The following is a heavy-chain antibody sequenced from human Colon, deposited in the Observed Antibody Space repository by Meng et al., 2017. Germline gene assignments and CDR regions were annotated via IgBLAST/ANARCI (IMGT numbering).Heavy chain of an antibody. CDR2: INHSGST. CDR3: ARGLFDY. Sequence: QVHLQQWCVCLVKPSETLALTWLVHGGSFSGYYWSWTRQPPGKGLEWIGEINHSGSTNYNPSLKSRVTISVDTSKNQFSLKLSSVTAADTAVYYCARGLFDYWGQGTLVTVSS. CDR1: GGSFSGYY. J-gene: IGHJ4*02. V-gene: IGHV4-34*01.